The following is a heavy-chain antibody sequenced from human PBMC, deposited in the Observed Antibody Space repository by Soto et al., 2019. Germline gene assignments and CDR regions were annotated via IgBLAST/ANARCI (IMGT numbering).Heavy chain of an antibody. D-gene: IGHD1-1*01. CDR1: GGSFSGYY. CDR2: INHSGST. Sequence: QVQLQQWGAGLLKPSETLSLTCAVYGGSFSGYYWSWIRQPPGKGLEWIGEINHSGSTNYNPSLKSRVTISVDTSKNQVSMKLSSVTAADTAVYYCARGPPTGYAFDIWGQGTMVTVSS. J-gene: IGHJ3*02. CDR3: ARGPPTGYAFDI. V-gene: IGHV4-34*01.